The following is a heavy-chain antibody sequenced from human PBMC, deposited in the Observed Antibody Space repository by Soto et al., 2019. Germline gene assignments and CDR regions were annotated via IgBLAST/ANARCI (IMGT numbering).Heavy chain of an antibody. V-gene: IGHV1-69*13. CDR2: IIPIFGTA. D-gene: IGHD2-8*01. CDR1: GGTFSSYA. J-gene: IGHJ3*02. CDR3: ARRGVISNALDI. Sequence: GASVKVSCKASGGTFSSYAISWVRQAPGQGLEWMGGIIPIFGTANYAQKFQGRVTITADESTSTAYMELSSLRSEDTAVYYCARRGVISNALDIWGQGTMVTVSS.